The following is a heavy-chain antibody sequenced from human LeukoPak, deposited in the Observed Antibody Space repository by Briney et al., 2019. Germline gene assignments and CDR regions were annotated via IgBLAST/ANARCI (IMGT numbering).Heavy chain of an antibody. D-gene: IGHD2-21*02. CDR2: INPNSGGT. V-gene: IGHV1-2*02. CDR1: GYTFTGYY. Sequence: ASVKVSCKASGYTFTGYYMHWVRQAPGQGLEWMGWINPNSGGTNYAQKFQGRVTMTRDTSISTAYMELSRLRSDDTAVYYRARSGGVTAIPDYWGQGTLVTVSS. J-gene: IGHJ4*02. CDR3: ARSGGVTAIPDY.